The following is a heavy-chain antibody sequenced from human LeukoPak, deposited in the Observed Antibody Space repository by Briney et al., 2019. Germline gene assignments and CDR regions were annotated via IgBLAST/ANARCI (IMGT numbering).Heavy chain of an antibody. Sequence: GGSLRLSCVGSGFTVSSNYISWVRQAPGKGLEWVSVIYSGGTTLYADSVKGRFTVSRDNSKNTLYLQMNSLRAEDTAVYYCARERGNWGSAYYYDLCGQGTLVSVSS. V-gene: IGHV3-53*01. CDR3: ARERGNWGSAYYYDL. D-gene: IGHD3-16*01. CDR1: GFTVSSNY. J-gene: IGHJ4*02. CDR2: IYSGGTT.